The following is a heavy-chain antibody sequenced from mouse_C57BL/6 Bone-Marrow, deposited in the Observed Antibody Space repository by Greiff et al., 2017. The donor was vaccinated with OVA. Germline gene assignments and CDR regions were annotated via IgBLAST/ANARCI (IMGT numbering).Heavy chain of an antibody. CDR3: ARAPITTVVEGDY. Sequence: EVQRVESGPELVKPGASVKMSCKASGYTFTDYNMHWVKQSHGKSLEWIGYINPNNGGTSYNQKFKGKATLTVNKSSSTAYMELRSLTSEDSAVYYCARAPITTVVEGDYWGQGTTLTVSS. J-gene: IGHJ2*01. V-gene: IGHV1-22*01. CDR2: INPNNGGT. D-gene: IGHD1-1*01. CDR1: GYTFTDYN.